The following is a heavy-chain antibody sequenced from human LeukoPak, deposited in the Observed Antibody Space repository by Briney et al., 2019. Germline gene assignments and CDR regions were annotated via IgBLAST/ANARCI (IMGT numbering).Heavy chain of an antibody. CDR2: IKQDGSER. Sequence: GGSLRLSCAASGFTFSSYWMSWVRQAPGKGLEWVANIKQDGSERYYVDSVKGRFTISRDNAQNSMYLQMNSLRVEDTAVYYCTSWGDTTAEYFQRWGQGTLVTVSS. J-gene: IGHJ1*01. D-gene: IGHD2-21*02. V-gene: IGHV3-7*01. CDR1: GFTFSSYW. CDR3: TSWGDTTAEYFQR.